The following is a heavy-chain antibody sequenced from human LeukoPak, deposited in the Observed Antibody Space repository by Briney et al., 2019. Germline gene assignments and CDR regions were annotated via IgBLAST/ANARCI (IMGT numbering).Heavy chain of an antibody. D-gene: IGHD3-10*01. V-gene: IGHV4-30-2*01. CDR1: GGSISSGGYY. J-gene: IGHJ4*02. CDR2: IYHSGST. Sequence: SQTLSLACTVSGGSISSGGYYWSWIRQPPGKGLEWIGYIYHSGSTYYNPSLKSRVTISVDRSKNQFSLKLSSVTAADTAVYYCASLPSHYYGSGSYKDYWGQGTLVTVSS. CDR3: ASLPSHYYGSGSYKDY.